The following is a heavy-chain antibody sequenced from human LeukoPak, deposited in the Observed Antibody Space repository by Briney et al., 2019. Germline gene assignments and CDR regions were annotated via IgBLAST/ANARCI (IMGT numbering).Heavy chain of an antibody. CDR1: GGSFSGYY. V-gene: IGHV4-34*01. J-gene: IGHJ6*03. Sequence: SETLSLTCAVYGGSFSGYYWSWIRQPPGKGLEWIGEINHSGSTNYNPSLKSRVTISVDTSKNQFSLKLSSVTAADTAVYYCARAGYYYYYMDVWGKGTTVTVSS. CDR2: INHSGST. CDR3: ARAGYYYYYMDV.